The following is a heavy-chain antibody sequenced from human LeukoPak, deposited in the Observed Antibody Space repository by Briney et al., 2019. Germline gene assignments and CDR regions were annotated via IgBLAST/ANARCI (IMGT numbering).Heavy chain of an antibody. CDR1: GDSISSYY. Sequence: PSETLSLTCTVSGDSISSYYWSWIRQPPGKGLEWIGYIYYSGSTNYNPSLKSRVTISIDTSKNQFSLKLSSVTAADTAVYYCARDDNDDSYMDVWGKGTTVTVSS. D-gene: IGHD1-1*01. CDR3: ARDDNDDSYMDV. J-gene: IGHJ6*03. CDR2: IYYSGST. V-gene: IGHV4-59*01.